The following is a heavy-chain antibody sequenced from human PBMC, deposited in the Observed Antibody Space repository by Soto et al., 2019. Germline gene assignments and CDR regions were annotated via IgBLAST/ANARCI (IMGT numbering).Heavy chain of an antibody. J-gene: IGHJ2*01. V-gene: IGHV3-30*18. D-gene: IGHD1-26*01. CDR3: AKDQLGATLVWYFDL. CDR1: GFTFSSYG. CDR2: ISYDGSNK. Sequence: QVQLVESGGGVVQPGRSLRLSCAASGFTFSSYGMHWVRQAPGKGLEWVAVISYDGSNKYYADSVKGRFTISRDNSKNTLYLQMNSLRAEDTAVYYCAKDQLGATLVWYFDLWGRGTLFTVSS.